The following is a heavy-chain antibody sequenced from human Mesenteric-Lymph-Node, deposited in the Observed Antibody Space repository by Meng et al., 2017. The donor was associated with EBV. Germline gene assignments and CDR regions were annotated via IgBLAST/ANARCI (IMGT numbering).Heavy chain of an antibody. J-gene: IGHJ4*02. D-gene: IGHD3-22*01. Sequence: QGPPQESGPGLLKPSGTLSLTCDVSGDSISSSNWWSWVRQPPGKGLEWVGEIYHSGTTNYNPSLKSRVTISVDKSKNQFSLKLASVTAADTAVYYCTRGIGDYYDGSGYSYYFDHWGQGTLVTVSS. CDR2: IYHSGTT. CDR3: TRGIGDYYDGSGYSYYFDH. V-gene: IGHV4-4*02. CDR1: GDSISSSNW.